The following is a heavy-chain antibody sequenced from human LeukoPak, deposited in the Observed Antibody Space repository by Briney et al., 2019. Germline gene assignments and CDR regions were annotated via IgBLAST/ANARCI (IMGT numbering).Heavy chain of an antibody. CDR2: IYYSGST. V-gene: IGHV4-59*01. CDR1: GGSISSYY. CDR3: AKTYSSSWSTNWFDP. J-gene: IGHJ5*02. D-gene: IGHD6-13*01. Sequence: SETLSLTCTVSGGSISSYYWSWIRQPPGKGLEWIGYIYYSGSTNYNPSLKSRVTISVDTSKNQFSLKLSSVTAADTAVYYCAKTYSSSWSTNWFDPWGQGTLVTVSS.